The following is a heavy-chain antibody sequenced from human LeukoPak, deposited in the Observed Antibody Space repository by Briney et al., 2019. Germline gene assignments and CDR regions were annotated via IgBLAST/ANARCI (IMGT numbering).Heavy chain of an antibody. J-gene: IGHJ4*02. CDR3: AIRYSSSWYVFSNKFDY. CDR1: GYTFTSYD. V-gene: IGHV1-8*01. CDR2: MNPNSGNT. Sequence: GASVKVSCKASGYTFTSYDINWVRQATGQGLEWMGWMNPNSGNTGYAQKFQGRVTMTRNTSISTAYMELGSLRSEDTAVYYCAIRYSSSWYVFSNKFDYWGQGTLVTVSS. D-gene: IGHD6-13*01.